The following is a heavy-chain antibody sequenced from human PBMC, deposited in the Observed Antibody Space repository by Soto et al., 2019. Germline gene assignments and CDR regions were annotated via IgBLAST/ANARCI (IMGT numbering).Heavy chain of an antibody. CDR3: AKDATRTSGWYYFDC. CDR2: IDYTGGTT. V-gene: IGHV3-23*01. D-gene: IGHD6-19*01. J-gene: IGHJ4*02. Sequence: GGSLRLSCAASGFTFSILAMGWVRQAPGKGLEWVSVIDYTGGTTYYTASVKGRFIISRDNSKKILYLQMNSLRTEDTAIYYCAKDATRTSGWYYFDCWGQGALVTVSS. CDR1: GFTFSILA.